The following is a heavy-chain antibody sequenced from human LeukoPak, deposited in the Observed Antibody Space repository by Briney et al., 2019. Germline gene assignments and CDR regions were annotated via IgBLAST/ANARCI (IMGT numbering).Heavy chain of an antibody. Sequence: SGGSLRLSCAASGFSFGNYAMSWVRQAPGKGLEWVSGISGNSGGRTYYADSVKGRFTISRDTSKNTLYLQMNSLRVEDTAVYYCAKSLEVIASWFDPWGQGTLVTVSS. CDR3: AKSLEVIASWFDP. D-gene: IGHD2-15*01. CDR1: GFSFGNYA. V-gene: IGHV3-23*01. J-gene: IGHJ5*02. CDR2: ISGNSGGRT.